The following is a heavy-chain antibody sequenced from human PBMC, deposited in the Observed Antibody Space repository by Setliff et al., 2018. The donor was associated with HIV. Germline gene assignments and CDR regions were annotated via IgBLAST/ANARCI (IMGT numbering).Heavy chain of an antibody. V-gene: IGHV4-61*01. CDR1: GGSVGSGSYY. J-gene: IGHJ4*02. CDR2: IYYSGST. Sequence: KASETLSLTCTVSGGSVGSGSYYWSWIRQSPGKGLEWIGYIYYSGSTTYNPTLKSRVTMSLDTSKNRFSLQLTSVTAADTAVYYCARHRDGGTYPLDYWGQGTLVTVS. D-gene: IGHD1-26*01. CDR3: ARHRDGGTYPLDY.